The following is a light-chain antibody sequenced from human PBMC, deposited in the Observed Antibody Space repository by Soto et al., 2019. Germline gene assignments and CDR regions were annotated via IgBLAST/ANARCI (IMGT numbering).Light chain of an antibody. CDR3: QQYKSYSSWT. CDR2: DVS. CDR1: QSISYT. V-gene: IGKV1-5*01. J-gene: IGKJ1*01. Sequence: DIQMTQSPSTLSASVGDRVTITCRASQSISYTLAWYQQKPGKAPKILIFDVSTLATGVPSKFSGSGSGTEFTLTISSLQPDDFATYYCQQYKSYSSWTFGHGTKVEV.